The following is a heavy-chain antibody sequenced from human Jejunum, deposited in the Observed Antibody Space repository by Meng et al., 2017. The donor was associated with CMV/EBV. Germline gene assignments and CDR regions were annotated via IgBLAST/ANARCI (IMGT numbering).Heavy chain of an antibody. Sequence: QGQLGQSGAEGQKPGSSVKVSCKASGYTFTGYYMHWVRQSPGQGLEWMGWINPNSGGTNYAQKFQGWVTMTRDTSISTAYMELSRLRSDDTAVYYCARDWEGSWAVFDYWGQGTLVTVSS. CDR2: INPNSGGT. D-gene: IGHD6-13*01. J-gene: IGHJ4*02. CDR3: ARDWEGSWAVFDY. CDR1: GYTFTGYY. V-gene: IGHV1-2*04.